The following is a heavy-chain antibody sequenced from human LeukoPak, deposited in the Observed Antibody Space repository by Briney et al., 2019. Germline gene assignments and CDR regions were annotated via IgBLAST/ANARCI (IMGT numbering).Heavy chain of an antibody. V-gene: IGHV2-5*02. J-gene: IGHJ4*02. Sequence: SGPTLVKPTQTLTLTCTFSGISLSTSGVGVGWIRQPPGKALEWLGVIYWDDDKRYNPSLESRLTITKDTPKNLVVLSMTNMDPVDAGTYYCAHIHTNWYAEYWGQGTLVTVSS. CDR1: GISLSTSGVG. CDR3: AHIHTNWYAEY. CDR2: IYWDDDK. D-gene: IGHD6-13*01.